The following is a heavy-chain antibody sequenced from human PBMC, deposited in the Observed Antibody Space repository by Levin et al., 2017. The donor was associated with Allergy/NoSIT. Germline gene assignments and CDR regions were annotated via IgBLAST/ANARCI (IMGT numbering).Heavy chain of an antibody. J-gene: IGHJ4*02. V-gene: IGHV2-5*01. CDR3: AHIDIQEAHGLVITPFDY. Sequence: SGPTLVKPTQTLTVTCTCSGFSLATRAVGVGWIRQPPGKALEWLALIYWNDNKRYSPSLKSRGTITKDISKNQVVLTVTNVDPGDTATYYCAHIDIQEAHGLVITPFDYWGQGTLVTVSS. D-gene: IGHD3-3*01. CDR1: GFSLATRAVG. CDR2: IYWNDNK.